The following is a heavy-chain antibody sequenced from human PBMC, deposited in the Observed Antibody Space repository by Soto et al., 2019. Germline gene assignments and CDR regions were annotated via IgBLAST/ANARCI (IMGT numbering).Heavy chain of an antibody. CDR2: ISYDGSNK. D-gene: IGHD5-12*01. V-gene: IGHV3-30*03. CDR3: ARAPLGWAATTFDY. J-gene: IGHJ4*02. CDR1: GFTFSSYG. Sequence: GGSLRLSCAASGFTFSSYGMHWDRQAPGKGLEWVAVISYDGSNKYYADSVKGRFTISRDNSENTLYLQMNSLRAEDTAVYYCARAPLGWAATTFDYWGQGTLVTVSS.